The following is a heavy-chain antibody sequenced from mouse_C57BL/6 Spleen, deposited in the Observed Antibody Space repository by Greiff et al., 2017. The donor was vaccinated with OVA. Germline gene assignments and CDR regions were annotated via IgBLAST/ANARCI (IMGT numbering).Heavy chain of an antibody. Sequence: EVQLKESGGGLVKPGGSLKLSCAASGFTFSDYGMHWVRQAPEKGLEWVAYISSGSSTIYYADTVKGRFTISRDNAKNTLFLQMTSLRSEDTAMYYCARGEDFAYWGQGTLVTVSA. CDR2: ISSGSSTI. CDR1: GFTFSDYG. J-gene: IGHJ3*01. CDR3: ARGEDFAY. V-gene: IGHV5-17*01.